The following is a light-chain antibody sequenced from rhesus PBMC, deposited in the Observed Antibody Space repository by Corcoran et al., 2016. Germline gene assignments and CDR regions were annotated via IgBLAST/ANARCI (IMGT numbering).Light chain of an antibody. J-gene: IGKJ2*01. V-gene: IGKV1S12*01. CDR2: ASS. CDR3: PHYYDNPYS. Sequence: DIQMTQSPSALSASVGDRVTISCRASQNSYSNLAWYQQQPGKAPKLLIYASSSLQTGITSRFSGSGSGTDFTLTISSLQPEDSAAYYCPHYYDNPYSFGQGTKVEIK. CDR1: QNSYSN.